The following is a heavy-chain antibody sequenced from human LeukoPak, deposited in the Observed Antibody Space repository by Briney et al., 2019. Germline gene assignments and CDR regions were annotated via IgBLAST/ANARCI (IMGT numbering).Heavy chain of an antibody. Sequence: SETLSLTCAVYGGSFSGYYWSWIRQPPGKGLEWIGEINHSGSTNYNPSLESRVTISVDTSKNQFSLKLSSVTAADTAVYYCARSKSGTAGYYWGQGTLVTVSS. CDR2: INHSGST. D-gene: IGHD4-11*01. CDR1: GGSFSGYY. J-gene: IGHJ4*02. CDR3: ARSKSGTAGYY. V-gene: IGHV4-34*01.